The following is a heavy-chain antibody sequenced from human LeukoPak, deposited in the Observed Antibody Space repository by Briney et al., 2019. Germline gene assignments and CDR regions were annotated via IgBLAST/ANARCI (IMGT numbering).Heavy chain of an antibody. CDR1: GYSISSGYY. Sequence: SETLSLTCTVSGYSISSGYYWVWIRQPPGKGLGWIGSIFHSGSTYYNPSLQSRVTISLDTSKNHFSLKLSSVTAADTALYYCARGDYYSNGWPFDYWGQGTLVTVSS. D-gene: IGHD6-19*01. V-gene: IGHV4-38-2*02. J-gene: IGHJ4*02. CDR3: ARGDYYSNGWPFDY. CDR2: IFHSGST.